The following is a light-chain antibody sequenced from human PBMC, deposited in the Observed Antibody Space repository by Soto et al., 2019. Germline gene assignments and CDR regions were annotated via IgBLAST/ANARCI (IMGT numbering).Light chain of an antibody. Sequence: EIVMTQSPATLSVSPGERATLSCRASRSLSTNLAWYQQKPGQAPRLLIYRASTRATGIPARFSGSGSGTEFTLTISSLQSEDFAVYYCHQYNNWPPWTFGPGTKVDIK. J-gene: IGKJ1*01. V-gene: IGKV3-15*01. CDR3: HQYNNWPPWT. CDR1: RSLSTN. CDR2: RAS.